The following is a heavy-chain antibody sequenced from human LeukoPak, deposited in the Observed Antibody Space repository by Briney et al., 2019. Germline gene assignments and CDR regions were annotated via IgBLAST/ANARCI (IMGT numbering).Heavy chain of an antibody. CDR1: GGFISSYY. V-gene: IGHV4-4*07. J-gene: IGHJ5*02. Sequence: SETLSLTCTVSGGFISSYYWSWIRQPAGKGLEWIGRIYTSGSTNYNPSLKSRVTMSVDTSKNQFSLKLSSVTAADTAVYYCARLNHYYDYVWGSYRQQYNWFDPWGQGTLVTVSS. CDR2: IYTSGST. D-gene: IGHD3-16*02. CDR3: ARLNHYYDYVWGSYRQQYNWFDP.